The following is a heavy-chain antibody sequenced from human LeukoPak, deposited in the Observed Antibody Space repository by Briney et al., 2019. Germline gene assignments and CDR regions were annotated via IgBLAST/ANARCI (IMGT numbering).Heavy chain of an antibody. D-gene: IGHD4-17*01. CDR2: IHHTGST. J-gene: IGHJ5*02. CDR1: TDSVSSGGHY. CDR3: ARNVAGDFGDYLGYLDP. V-gene: IGHV4-30-2*01. Sequence: PSETLSLTCSVSTDSVSSGGHYWSWIRQPPGKGLEWIRFIHHTGSTSYNPSLKSRVTMSVDRSRNSFSLRLTSVTAADTAVYYCARNVAGDFGDYLGYLDPWGQGILVTVSS.